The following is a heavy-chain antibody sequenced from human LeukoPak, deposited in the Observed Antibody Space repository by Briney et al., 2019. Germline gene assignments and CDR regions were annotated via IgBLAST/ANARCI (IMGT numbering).Heavy chain of an antibody. CDR1: GFTVSSNY. Sequence: PGGSLRLSCAASGFTVSSNYMSWVRQAPGKGLEWVSVIYSGGSTYYADSVKGRFTISRDNSKNTLYPQMNSLRAEDTAVYYCARDQVVTIFGVVISGMDVWGQGTTVTVSS. V-gene: IGHV3-53*01. J-gene: IGHJ6*02. D-gene: IGHD3-3*01. CDR3: ARDQVVTIFGVVISGMDV. CDR2: IYSGGST.